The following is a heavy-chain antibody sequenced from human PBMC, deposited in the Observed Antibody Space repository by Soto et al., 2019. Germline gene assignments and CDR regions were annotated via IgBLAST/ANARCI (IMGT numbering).Heavy chain of an antibody. CDR2: VQMSGTT. J-gene: IGHJ5*02. V-gene: IGHV4-4*07. CDR1: GASVRSYH. Sequence: SETLSLTCAVSGASVRSYHWSWIRQAAGKGLEWIGRVQMSGTTNYNPSLKTRVTMSLDTSKNEVSLRMTSVTAADTAVYFCAKDRSKMRWFDPWGQGIMVT. CDR3: AKDRSKMRWFDP.